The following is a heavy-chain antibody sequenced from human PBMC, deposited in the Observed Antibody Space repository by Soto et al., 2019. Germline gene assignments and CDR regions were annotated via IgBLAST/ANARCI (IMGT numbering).Heavy chain of an antibody. CDR1: GCTFSSYT. CDR2: IIPILGIA. J-gene: IGHJ3*02. V-gene: IGHV1-69*02. CDR3: ARMLGRYNWNYYAFDI. D-gene: IGHD1-7*01. Sequence: QVQLVQSGAELKKPGSSVKVSCKASGCTFSSYTISWVRQAPGQGLEWMGRIIPILGIANYAQKFQGRVTITEDNSTSTAYMEVGSLRSADTAVYYCARMLGRYNWNYYAFDIWGQGTMVTVSS.